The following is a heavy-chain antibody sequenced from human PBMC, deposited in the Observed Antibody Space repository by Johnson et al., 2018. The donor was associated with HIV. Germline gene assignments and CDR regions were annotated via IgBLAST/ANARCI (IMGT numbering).Heavy chain of an antibody. J-gene: IGHJ3*02. CDR2: IKQDGSEK. V-gene: IGHV3-7*01. D-gene: IGHD6-19*01. CDR1: GFTFSSYG. Sequence: VQLVESGGGVVQPGGSLRLSCAASGFTFSSYGMHWVRQAPGKGLEWVANIKQDGSEKYYVDSVKGRFTISRDNAKNSLYLQMNSLRPEDTAVYYCARDRPSGWPDAFDIWGQGTMVTVSS. CDR3: ARDRPSGWPDAFDI.